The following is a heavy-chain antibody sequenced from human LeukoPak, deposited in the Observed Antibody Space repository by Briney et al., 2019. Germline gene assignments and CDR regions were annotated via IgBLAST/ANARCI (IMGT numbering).Heavy chain of an antibody. V-gene: IGHV4-4*07. CDR1: GGSISSYY. CDR3: ARDPGIDYYDSSGYYLRAFDI. CDR2: IYTSGST. J-gene: IGHJ3*02. D-gene: IGHD3-22*01. Sequence: SETLSLTCTVSGGSISSYYWSWIRQPAGKGLEWIGRIYTSGSTNYNPSLKSRVTMSVDTSKNQFSLKLSSVTAADTAVYYCARDPGIDYYDSSGYYLRAFDIWGQGTMVTVSS.